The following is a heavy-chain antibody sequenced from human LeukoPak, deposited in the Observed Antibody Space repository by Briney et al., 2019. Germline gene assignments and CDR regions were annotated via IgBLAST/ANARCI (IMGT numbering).Heavy chain of an antibody. CDR2: INPEDGET. V-gene: IGHV1-24*01. J-gene: IGHJ5*02. CDR3: ATGITIFGVASDWFDP. D-gene: IGHD3-3*01. Sequence: VASVKVSCKVSGYTLTELSMHWVRQAPGKGLEWMGGINPEDGETIYAQKFQGRVTMTEDTSTDTAYMELSSLRSEDTAVYYCATGITIFGVASDWFDPWGQGTLVTVSS. CDR1: GYTLTELS.